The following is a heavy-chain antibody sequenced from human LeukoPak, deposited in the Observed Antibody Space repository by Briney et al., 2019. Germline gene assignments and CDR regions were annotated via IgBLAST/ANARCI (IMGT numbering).Heavy chain of an antibody. V-gene: IGHV4-39*01. Sequence: SETLSLTCTVSGGSISNSSYYWGWIRQPPGKGLEWIGNIYYSGSTYYNPSLKSRVTISVDTSKNQFSLKLSSVTAADTAVYYCARHDSSGYYYVRAYFDYWGQGTLVTVSS. CDR1: GGSISNSSYY. J-gene: IGHJ4*02. D-gene: IGHD3-22*01. CDR2: IYYSGST. CDR3: ARHDSSGYYYVRAYFDY.